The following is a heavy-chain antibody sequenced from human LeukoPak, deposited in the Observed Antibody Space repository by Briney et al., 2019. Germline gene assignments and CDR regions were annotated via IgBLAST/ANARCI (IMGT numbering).Heavy chain of an antibody. Sequence: PSETLSLTCAVYGGSSSGYYWSWIRQPPGKGLEWIGEINHSGSTNYIPSLKSRVTISVDTSKNQFSLKLSSVTAADTAVYYCASPSSIAANWGQGTLVTVSS. CDR1: GGSSSGYY. V-gene: IGHV4-34*01. CDR3: ASPSSIAAN. J-gene: IGHJ4*02. D-gene: IGHD6-6*01. CDR2: INHSGST.